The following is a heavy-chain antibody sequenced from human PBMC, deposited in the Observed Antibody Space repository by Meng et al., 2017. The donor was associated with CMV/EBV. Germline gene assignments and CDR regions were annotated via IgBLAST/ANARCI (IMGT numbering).Heavy chain of an antibody. CDR1: GGPISSYY. Sequence: SETLSLTCTVPGGPISSYYWSWIRQLPGKGLEWIGYIYYSVSTNYNPSLKSRVTISVDTSKNQFSLKLRFVTAADTAVYYCARVSVVVPAAIGTGRMDVWGQGTTVTVSS. V-gene: IGHV4-59*01. D-gene: IGHD2-2*01. CDR3: ARVSVVVPAAIGTGRMDV. CDR2: IYYSVST. J-gene: IGHJ6*02.